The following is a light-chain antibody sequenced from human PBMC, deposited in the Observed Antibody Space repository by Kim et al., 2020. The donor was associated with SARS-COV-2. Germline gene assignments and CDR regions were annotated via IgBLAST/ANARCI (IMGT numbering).Light chain of an antibody. CDR3: AAWDDSLGGVV. CDR2: SID. Sequence: GRRVTISCSGSSSDIVSNSVTWYQQVPGTTPKLLIYSIDERPSGVPARFSASRSGTSAYLAISGLQSEDEADYYCAAWDDSLGGVVFGGGTQLTVL. J-gene: IGLJ2*01. CDR1: SSDIVSNS. V-gene: IGLV1-44*01.